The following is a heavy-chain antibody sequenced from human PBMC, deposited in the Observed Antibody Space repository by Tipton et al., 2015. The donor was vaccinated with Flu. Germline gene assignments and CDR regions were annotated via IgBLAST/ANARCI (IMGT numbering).Heavy chain of an antibody. CDR3: AKDGWDTSGWYPFDD. J-gene: IGHJ4*02. CDR1: GFTFSGYG. CDR2: IRHDESDK. Sequence: SLRLSCAASGFTFSGYGMHWVRQAPGKGLEWVAFIRHDESDKYYADSVKGRFTISRDNSKNALYLAINSLKTEDTAVYYCAKDGWDTSGWYPFDDWGQGTLVTVSS. D-gene: IGHD6-19*01. V-gene: IGHV3-30*02.